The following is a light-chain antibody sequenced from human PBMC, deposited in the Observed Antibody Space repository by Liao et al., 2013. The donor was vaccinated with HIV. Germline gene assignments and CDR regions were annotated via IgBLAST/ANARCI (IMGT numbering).Light chain of an antibody. V-gene: IGLV3-1*01. CDR2: QDV. CDR1: TLGDKY. CDR3: QAWDTTSYVV. J-gene: IGLJ2*01. Sequence: SYELTQPPSVSVSPGQTASITCSGDTLGDKYACWYQQKPGQSPVMVIYQDVQRPSGIPERFSGSNFGNTATLTISGTQAVDEADYYCQAWDTTSYVVFGGGTKLTVL.